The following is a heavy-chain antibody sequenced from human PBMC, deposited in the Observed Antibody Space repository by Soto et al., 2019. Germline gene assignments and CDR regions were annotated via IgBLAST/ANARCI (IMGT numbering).Heavy chain of an antibody. V-gene: IGHV3-23*01. CDR1: GFMFSRSG. CDR3: AKDGLSDSPSAIDS. D-gene: IGHD6-13*01. J-gene: IGHJ4*02. CDR2: IGGSGRNT. Sequence: VQLLESGGGLAQPGGSLRLSCAASGFMFSRSGMTWVRQAPGMRLESVAGIGGSGRNTYYADSVKGRFNISRDNSKNTLFLQTNSLRDEDTAIYYCAKDGLSDSPSAIDSCGQGTRVTVSS.